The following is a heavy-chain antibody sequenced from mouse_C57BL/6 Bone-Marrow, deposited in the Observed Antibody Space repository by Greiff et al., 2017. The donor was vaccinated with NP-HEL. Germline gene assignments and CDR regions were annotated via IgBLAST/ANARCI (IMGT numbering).Heavy chain of an antibody. J-gene: IGHJ2*01. Sequence: EVQVVESGGGLVKPGGSLKLSCAASGFTFSDYGMHWVRQAPEKGLEWVAYISRGSSTIYYADTVKGRFTISRDNAKNTLFLQMTSLRSEDTAMYYCARGPFDYWGQGTTLTVSA. V-gene: IGHV5-17*01. CDR2: ISRGSSTI. CDR3: ARGPFDY. CDR1: GFTFSDYG.